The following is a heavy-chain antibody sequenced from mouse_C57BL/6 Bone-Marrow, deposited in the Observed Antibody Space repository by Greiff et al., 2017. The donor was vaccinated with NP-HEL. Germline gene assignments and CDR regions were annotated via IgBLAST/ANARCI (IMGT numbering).Heavy chain of an antibody. D-gene: IGHD1-1*01. CDR2: ISNLAYSI. V-gene: IGHV5-15*04. CDR1: GFTFSDYG. J-gene: IGHJ1*03. CDR3: ARREDYYGSHYWYFDV. Sequence: EVMLVESGGGLVQPGGSLKLSCAASGFTFSDYGMAWVRQAPRKGPEWVAFISNLAYSIYYADTVTGRFTISRENAKNTLYLEMSSLRSEDTAMYYCARREDYYGSHYWYFDVWGTGTTVTVSS.